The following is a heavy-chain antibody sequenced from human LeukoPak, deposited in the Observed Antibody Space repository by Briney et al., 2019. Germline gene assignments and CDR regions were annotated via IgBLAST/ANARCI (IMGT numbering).Heavy chain of an antibody. D-gene: IGHD5-24*01. V-gene: IGHV3-21*01. Sequence: PGGSLRLSCADSGFTFSSYSMNWVRQAPGKGLEWVSSISSSSSYIYYADSVKGRFTISRDNAKNSLYLQMNSLRAEDTAVYYCARKGRWLQAVDYWGQGTLVTVSS. CDR1: GFTFSSYS. CDR3: ARKGRWLQAVDY. J-gene: IGHJ4*02. CDR2: ISSSSSYI.